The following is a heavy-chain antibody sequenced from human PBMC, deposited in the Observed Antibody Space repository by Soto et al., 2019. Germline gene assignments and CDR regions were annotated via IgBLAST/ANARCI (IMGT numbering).Heavy chain of an antibody. CDR2: IYHSGST. CDR1: SGSISSSNW. CDR3: ASTGGSGSYYRSDAFDI. D-gene: IGHD3-10*01. J-gene: IGHJ3*02. Sequence: QVQLQESGPGLVKPSGTLSLTCAVSSGSISSSNWWSWVRQPPGKGLEWIGEIYHSGSTNYNPSLKSRVTISVDKSKNQFSLKLSSVTAADTAVYYCASTGGSGSYYRSDAFDIWGPGTMVTVSS. V-gene: IGHV4-4*02.